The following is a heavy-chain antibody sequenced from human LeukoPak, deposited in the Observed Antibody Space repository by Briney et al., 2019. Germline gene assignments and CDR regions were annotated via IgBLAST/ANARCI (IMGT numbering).Heavy chain of an antibody. CDR3: ARRGYNSGSYYFDY. D-gene: IGHD6-19*01. CDR1: GFTFSTYG. V-gene: IGHV3-30-3*01. CDR2: ISYDGTNK. J-gene: IGHJ4*02. Sequence: GGSLRLSCAASGFTFSTYGMHWVRQAPGKGLEWVAFISYDGTNKSYEDSARGRFSVSRDNSKNTLYLQMNSLRAEDTAVYYCARRGYNSGSYYFDYWGQGTLVTVSS.